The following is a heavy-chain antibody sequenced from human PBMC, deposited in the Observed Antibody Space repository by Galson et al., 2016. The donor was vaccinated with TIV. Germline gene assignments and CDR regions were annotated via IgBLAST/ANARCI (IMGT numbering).Heavy chain of an antibody. V-gene: IGHV3-66*02. CDR1: EITVSRNY. CDR3: ARDRFFDASGYYYYYYGMDV. Sequence: SLRLSCAASEITVSRNYMSWVRQAPGGGLEWVSTIYSAGDTYYADSVKGRFTISRDNSKNTLYLQMSGLRTEDTAVYYCARDRFFDASGYYYYYYGMDVWGKGTTVTVSS. D-gene: IGHD3-22*01. J-gene: IGHJ6*04. CDR2: IYSAGDT.